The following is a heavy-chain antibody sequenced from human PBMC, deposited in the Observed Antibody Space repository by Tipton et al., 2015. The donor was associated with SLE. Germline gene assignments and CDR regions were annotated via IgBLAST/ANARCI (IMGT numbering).Heavy chain of an antibody. J-gene: IGHJ4*02. Sequence: SLRLSCAASGFTFSSYGMHWVRQAPGKGLEWVSAISGSGGSTYYADSVKGRFTISRDNSKNTLYLQMNSLRAEDTAVYYCAKEGYDFWSEKDYWGQGTLVTISS. CDR2: ISGSGGST. CDR1: GFTFSSYG. CDR3: AKEGYDFWSEKDY. V-gene: IGHV3-23*01. D-gene: IGHD3-3*01.